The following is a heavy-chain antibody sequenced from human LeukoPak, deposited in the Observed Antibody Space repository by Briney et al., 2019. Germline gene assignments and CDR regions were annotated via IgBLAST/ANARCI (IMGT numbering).Heavy chain of an antibody. Sequence: PSGTLSLTCAVSGDSISSDHWWSWVRQPPGKGLEWIGEISHSGSTNYNPSLKSRVTISVDESKNQFSLKLSSVTAADTAVYYCARGRRRIAAYRPSYWYFDLWGRGTLVTVSS. D-gene: IGHD6-13*01. CDR1: GDSISSDHW. CDR3: ARGRRRIAAYRPSYWYFDL. V-gene: IGHV4-4*02. J-gene: IGHJ2*01. CDR2: ISHSGST.